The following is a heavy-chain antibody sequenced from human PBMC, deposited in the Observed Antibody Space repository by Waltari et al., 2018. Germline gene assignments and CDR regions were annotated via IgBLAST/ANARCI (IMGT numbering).Heavy chain of an antibody. D-gene: IGHD3-10*01. V-gene: IGHV4-34*01. CDR2: INHSGST. J-gene: IGHJ6*03. CDR1: GGSFSGYY. Sequence: QVQLQQWGAGLFKPSETLSLTCAVYGGSFSGYYWSWIRQPPGKGLEWIGEINHSGSTNYNPSLKSRVTISVDTSKNQFSLKLSSVTAADTAVYYCARGRRITMVRGVRGFYYMDVWGKGTTVTISS. CDR3: ARGRRITMVRGVRGFYYMDV.